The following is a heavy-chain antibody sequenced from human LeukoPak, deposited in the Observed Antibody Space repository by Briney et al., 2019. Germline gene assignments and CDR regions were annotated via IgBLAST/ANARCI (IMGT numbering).Heavy chain of an antibody. Sequence: GGSLRLSCAASGFIFSDSAMHWVRQASGKGLEWVGRIRSKANNYATAYAASVTGRFTISRDDSINTAYLHMNSLKTEDTAIYYCTRYGGNYDYWGQGTLVTVSS. J-gene: IGHJ4*02. V-gene: IGHV3-73*01. CDR3: TRYGGNYDY. CDR2: IRSKANNYAT. D-gene: IGHD4-23*01. CDR1: GFIFSDSA.